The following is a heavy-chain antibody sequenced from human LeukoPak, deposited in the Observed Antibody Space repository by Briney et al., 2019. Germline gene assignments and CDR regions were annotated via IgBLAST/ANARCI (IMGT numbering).Heavy chain of an antibody. CDR2: ISNSGST. Sequence: SETLSLTCTVSNDSIKDYYWNWIRQPPGKGLEWIGFISNSGSTNYNPSLKSRVTISIDTSKRQFSLKLSSVTAADTAVYYCARYEVGSRWAQAFDIWGQGTMVTVSS. CDR1: NDSIKDYY. J-gene: IGHJ3*02. V-gene: IGHV4-59*01. D-gene: IGHD6-13*01. CDR3: ARYEVGSRWAQAFDI.